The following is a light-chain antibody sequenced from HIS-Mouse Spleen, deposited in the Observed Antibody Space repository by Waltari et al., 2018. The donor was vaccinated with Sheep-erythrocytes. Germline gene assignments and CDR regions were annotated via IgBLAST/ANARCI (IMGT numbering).Light chain of an antibody. V-gene: IGKV3-20*01. Sequence: TLSLSPGERATLSCRASQSVSSSYLAWDQQKPGQAPRRLIYGASSRATGIPDRFSGSGSGTDFTLTISRLEPEDFAVYYCQQYGSSPWTFGQGTKVEIK. CDR3: QQYGSSPWT. CDR2: GAS. CDR1: QSVSSSY. J-gene: IGKJ1*01.